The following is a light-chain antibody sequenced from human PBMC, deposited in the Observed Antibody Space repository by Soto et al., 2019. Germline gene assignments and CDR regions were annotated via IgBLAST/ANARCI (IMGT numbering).Light chain of an antibody. J-gene: IGKJ1*01. CDR1: QSVDTTF. CDR2: GAS. CDR3: QQYMSSVT. V-gene: IGKV3-20*01. Sequence: EIGLTQSPGSLSLSPGQRATLSCRASQSVDTTFFAWYQKTPGQAPRLLIYGASKRATGIPDRFSGSGSGTYFTLIISRLEPEDFAVYYCQQYMSSVTFGQGTKVEIK.